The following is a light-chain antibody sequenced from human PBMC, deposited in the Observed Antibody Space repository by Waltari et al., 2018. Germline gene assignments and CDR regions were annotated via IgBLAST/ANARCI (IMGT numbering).Light chain of an antibody. CDR3: QQYNTWPPST. J-gene: IGKJ2*02. V-gene: IGKV3-15*01. Sequence: EVVMQQSPPALSVPPGERAPPPSRASQYFSDNLAWYQHKPGQPPRLLISGASTRAPGVPARFSGSGSGTQFSLTISSLQSEDSAIYFCQQYNTWPPSTFGQGTKLEIK. CDR2: GAS. CDR1: QYFSDN.